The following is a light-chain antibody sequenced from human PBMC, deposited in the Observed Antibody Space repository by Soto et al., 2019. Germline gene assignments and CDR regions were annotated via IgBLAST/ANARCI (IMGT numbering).Light chain of an antibody. CDR2: DAS. CDR1: QSISSW. V-gene: IGKV1-5*01. CDR3: QQYNSYSRT. J-gene: IGKJ1*01. Sequence: DIQMTQSPATLSASVGDRVTITCRASQSISSWLAWYQQKPGKAPKLLIYDASTLESGVPSRFSGSGSGTEFTLTISSLQPYDVATYYCQQYNSYSRTFGQGTKVEIK.